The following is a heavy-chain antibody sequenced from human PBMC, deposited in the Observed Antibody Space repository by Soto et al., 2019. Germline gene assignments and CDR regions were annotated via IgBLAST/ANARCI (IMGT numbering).Heavy chain of an antibody. CDR1: GASISYGGFS. D-gene: IGHD5-12*01. CDR3: ARGGGYDSFDY. CDR2: ISHLEST. Sequence: SETLSLTCTVSGASISYGGFSWSWIRQSPGKGLEWIGYISHLESTYFHPSFKSRLTMSIDRTRNQCSLKLSSVTAADMAVYYCARGGGYDSFDYWGQGVLVTVSS. V-gene: IGHV4-30-2*06. J-gene: IGHJ4*02.